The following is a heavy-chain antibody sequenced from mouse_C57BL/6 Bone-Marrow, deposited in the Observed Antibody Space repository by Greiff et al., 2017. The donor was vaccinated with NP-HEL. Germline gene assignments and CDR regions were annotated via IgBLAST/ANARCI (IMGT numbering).Heavy chain of an antibody. CDR2: ISYDGSN. D-gene: IGHD2-4*01. CDR1: GYSITSGYY. Sequence: DVKLQESGPGLVKPSQSLSLTCSVTGYSITSGYYWNWIRQFPGNKLEWMGYISYDGSNNYKPSLKNRISITRDTSKNQFFLKLNSVTTEDTATYYCAREGDYGGYWGQGTTLTVSS. V-gene: IGHV3-6*01. J-gene: IGHJ2*01. CDR3: AREGDYGGY.